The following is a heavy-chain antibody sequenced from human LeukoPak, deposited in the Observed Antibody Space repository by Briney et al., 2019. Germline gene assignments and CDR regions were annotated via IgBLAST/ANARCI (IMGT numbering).Heavy chain of an antibody. CDR3: ARQYSYGTFDY. Sequence: PSQTLSLTCAVSGGSISSGGYSWSWIRQPPGKGLEWIGYIYHSGSTYYNPSLKSRVTISVDRSKNQFSLKLISVTAADTAVYYCARQYSYGTFDYWGQGTLVTVSS. D-gene: IGHD5-18*01. V-gene: IGHV4-30-2*01. J-gene: IGHJ4*02. CDR2: IYHSGST. CDR1: GGSISSGGYS.